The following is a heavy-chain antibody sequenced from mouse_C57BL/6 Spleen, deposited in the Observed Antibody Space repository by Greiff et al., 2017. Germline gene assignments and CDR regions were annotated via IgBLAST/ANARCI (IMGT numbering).Heavy chain of an antibody. D-gene: IGHD2-4*01. CDR2: IDPSDSET. CDR1: GYTFTSYW. CDR3: ARSGAYDYPFAY. Sequence: QVQLQQPGAELVRPGSSVKLSCKASGYTFTSYWMHWVKQRPIQGLEWIGNIDPSDSETHYNQKFKDKATLTVNKSSSTAYMQLSSLTSEASAVYYCARSGAYDYPFAYWGQGTLVTVSA. V-gene: IGHV1-52*01. J-gene: IGHJ3*01.